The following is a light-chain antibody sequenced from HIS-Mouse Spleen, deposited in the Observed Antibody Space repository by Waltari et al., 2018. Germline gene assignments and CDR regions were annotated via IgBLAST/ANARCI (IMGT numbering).Light chain of an antibody. CDR3: SSYTGSSTWV. J-gene: IGLJ3*02. CDR2: DVS. V-gene: IGLV2-14*03. CDR1: SSDVGGYNY. Sequence: QSALTQPASVSGSPGQSITISCTGTSSDVGGYNYVSWYQQHPGKAPKLMIYDVSNRPSGVSNLCSGARSGNTASLTISGLQAEDEAVYYCSSYTGSSTWVFGEGTKLTVL.